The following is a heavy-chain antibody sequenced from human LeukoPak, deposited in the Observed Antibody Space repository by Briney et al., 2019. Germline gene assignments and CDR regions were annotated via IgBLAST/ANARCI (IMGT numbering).Heavy chain of an antibody. CDR3: AKDMYSSSRYYFDY. CDR1: GFTFSSYG. Sequence: PGRSLRLSCAASGFTFSSYGMHWVRQAPGKGLEWVAVISYDGSNKYYADSVKGRFTISRDNSKNTLYLQMNSPRAEDTAVYYCAKDMYSSSRYYFDYWGQGTLVTVSS. V-gene: IGHV3-30*18. D-gene: IGHD6-13*01. CDR2: ISYDGSNK. J-gene: IGHJ4*02.